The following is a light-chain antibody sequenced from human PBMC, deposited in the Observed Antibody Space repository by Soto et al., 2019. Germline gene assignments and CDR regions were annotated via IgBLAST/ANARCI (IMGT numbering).Light chain of an antibody. CDR1: ERLTGN. Sequence: EIVMTHSPATLSLSPGESATLSCSPSERLTGNLAWYQHRPGQAPRLLIYEVSTRATYVPARFSGRGSRTEFTLTISSLQSEDSAVYYCQQYQDWPRTFGQGTKVDIK. CDR3: QQYQDWPRT. J-gene: IGKJ1*01. V-gene: IGKV3-15*01. CDR2: EVS.